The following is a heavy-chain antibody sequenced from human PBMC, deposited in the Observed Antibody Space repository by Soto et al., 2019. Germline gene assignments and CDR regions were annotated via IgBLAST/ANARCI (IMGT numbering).Heavy chain of an antibody. Sequence: PGGSLRLSCAASGFTFSSYAMTWVRQAPGKGLGWVSVISGSGGNTYYADSVKGRFAISRDNSKNTMYLHLNSLRAEDTAVYFCAKGGYDFWSGPHYGMDVWGQGTTVTVSS. J-gene: IGHJ6*02. D-gene: IGHD3-3*01. V-gene: IGHV3-23*01. CDR2: ISGSGGNT. CDR1: GFTFSSYA. CDR3: AKGGYDFWSGPHYGMDV.